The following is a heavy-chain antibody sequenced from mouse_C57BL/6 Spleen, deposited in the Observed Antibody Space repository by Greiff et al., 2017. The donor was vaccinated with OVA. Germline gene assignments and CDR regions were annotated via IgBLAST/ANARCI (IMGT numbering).Heavy chain of an antibody. CDR1: GYSFTSYY. CDR3: ARSVAYYSNNYFDY. CDR2: IYPGSGNT. Sequence: QVQLKESGPELVKPGASVKISCKASGYSFTSYYIHWVKQRPGQGLEWIGWIYPGSGNTKYNEKFKGKAPLTADTSSSTAYLQLSSLTSEDSAVYYCARSVAYYSNNYFDYWGQGTTLTVSS. D-gene: IGHD2-5*01. V-gene: IGHV1-66*01. J-gene: IGHJ2*01.